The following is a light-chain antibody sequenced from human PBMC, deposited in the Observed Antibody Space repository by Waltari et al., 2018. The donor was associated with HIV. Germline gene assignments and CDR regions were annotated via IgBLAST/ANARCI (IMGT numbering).Light chain of an antibody. CDR2: AVT. V-gene: IGLV2-8*01. CDR3: ASHAGSKDV. CDR1: SSDVGAYNY. J-gene: IGLJ2*01. Sequence: QSALTQPPSASGSPGQSVTISCTGTSSDVGAYNYVSWFQQHPGKAPKLMIYAVTTRPSGVPDRFSGSKSGNTASLTVSGLQAEDEADYYCASHAGSKDVFGGGTRLTVL.